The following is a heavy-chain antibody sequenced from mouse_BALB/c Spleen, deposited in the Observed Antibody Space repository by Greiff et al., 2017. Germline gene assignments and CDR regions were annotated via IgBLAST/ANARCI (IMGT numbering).Heavy chain of an antibody. D-gene: IGHD2-14*01. CDR3: TRSYYRYDWFDY. CDR1: GYTFTSYW. Sequence: EVQLQQSGTVLARPGASVKMSCKASGYTFTSYWMHWVKQRPGQGLEWIGAIYPGNSDTSYNQKFKGKAKLTAVTSTSTAYMELSSLTNEDSAVYYCTRSYYRYDWFDYWGQGTTLTVSS. V-gene: IGHV1-5*01. CDR2: IYPGNSDT. J-gene: IGHJ2*01.